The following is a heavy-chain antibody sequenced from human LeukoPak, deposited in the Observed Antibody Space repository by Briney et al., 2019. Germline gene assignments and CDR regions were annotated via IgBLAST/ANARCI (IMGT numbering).Heavy chain of an antibody. D-gene: IGHD3-22*01. CDR3: ARDRYYCDSSGSHFDY. Sequence: SQTLSLTCAISGDSVSSNSAAWNWIRQSPSRGLEWLGRTYYRSKWYNDYAVSVKSRITINPDTSKNQFSLQLSSVTAADTAVYYCARDRYYCDSSGSHFDYWGQGTLVTVSS. CDR2: TYYRSKWYN. V-gene: IGHV6-1*01. CDR1: GDSVSSNSAA. J-gene: IGHJ4*02.